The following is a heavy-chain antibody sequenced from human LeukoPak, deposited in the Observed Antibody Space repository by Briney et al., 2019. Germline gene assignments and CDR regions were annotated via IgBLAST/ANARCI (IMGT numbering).Heavy chain of an antibody. Sequence: PSETLSLTCAVYGGSFSGYYWSWIRQPPGKGLEWIGEINHSGSTNYNPSLKSRVAISVDTSKNQFSLKLSSVTAADTAVYYCARGIGSSGYTYYYYYYMDVWGKGTTVTVSS. CDR3: ARGIGSSGYTYYYYYYMDV. V-gene: IGHV4-34*01. J-gene: IGHJ6*03. CDR1: GGSFSGYY. CDR2: INHSGST. D-gene: IGHD3-22*01.